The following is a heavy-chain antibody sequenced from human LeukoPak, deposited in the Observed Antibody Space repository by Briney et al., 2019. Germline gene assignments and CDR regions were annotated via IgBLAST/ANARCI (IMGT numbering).Heavy chain of an antibody. J-gene: IGHJ4*02. CDR3: AVLFGYS. Sequence: KTSETLSLTCAVYGGSFSGYYWSWIRQPPGKGLEWIGEINHSGSTNYNPSLKSRVTISVDTSKNQFSLKLSSVTAADTAVYYCAVLFGYSWGQGTLVTVSS. CDR1: GGSFSGYY. CDR2: INHSGST. D-gene: IGHD5-18*01. V-gene: IGHV4-34*01.